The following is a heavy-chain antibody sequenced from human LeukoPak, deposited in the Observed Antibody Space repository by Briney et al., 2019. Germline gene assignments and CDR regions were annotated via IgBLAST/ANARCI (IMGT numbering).Heavy chain of an antibody. V-gene: IGHV3-7*01. D-gene: IGHD6-19*01. CDR3: AREWVAGYKYFYYFYGMDV. CDR2: IKQAGSEK. CDR1: GFTFSSYW. J-gene: IGHJ6*02. Sequence: GGSLRLSCAASGFTFSSYWMSWVRQAPGKGLEWVANIKQAGSEKYYVDSMKGRFTISRDNAKNSLYLQMNSLRAEDTAVYYCAREWVAGYKYFYYFYGMDVWGQGTTATVSS.